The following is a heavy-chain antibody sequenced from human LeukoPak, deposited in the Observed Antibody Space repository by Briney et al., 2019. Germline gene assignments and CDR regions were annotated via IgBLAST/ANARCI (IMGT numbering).Heavy chain of an antibody. Sequence: SQTLSLTCTVSGGCISSGDYYWSWIRQPPGKGLEWIGYIYYSGSTYYNPSLKSRVTISVDTSKNQFSLKLSSVTAADTAVYYCARGPTVSYYYGMDVWGQGTTVTVSS. CDR1: GGCISSGDYY. CDR3: ARGPTVSYYYGMDV. V-gene: IGHV4-30-4*01. J-gene: IGHJ6*02. D-gene: IGHD1-14*01. CDR2: IYYSGST.